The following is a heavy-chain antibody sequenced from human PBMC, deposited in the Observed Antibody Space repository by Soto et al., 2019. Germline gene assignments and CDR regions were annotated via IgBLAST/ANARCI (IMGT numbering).Heavy chain of an antibody. CDR1: GGSFSGYY. Sequence: SETLSLTCAVYGGSFSGYYWSWIRQPPGKGLEWIGEINHSGSTSYNPSLKSRVTISVDTSKNQFSLKLSSVTAADTAVYYCARHKGEAAAGHQPDYYYYYYMDVWGKGTTVTVSS. CDR3: ARHKGEAAAGHQPDYYYYYYMDV. D-gene: IGHD6-13*01. CDR2: INHSGST. J-gene: IGHJ6*03. V-gene: IGHV4-34*01.